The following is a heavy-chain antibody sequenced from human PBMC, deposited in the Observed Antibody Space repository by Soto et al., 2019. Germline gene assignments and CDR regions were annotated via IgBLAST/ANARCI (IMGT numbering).Heavy chain of an antibody. CDR3: AREDDGGDRDYYGLDV. V-gene: IGHV4-30-4*01. CDR1: GGSISTDHYH. Sequence: QVQLQESGPGLVRPSQTLSLTCTVSGGSISTDHYHWTWIRQTPGKGLEWIGYIHYSGSIHFNPSLQSRLSMSVDTTKILFSLKLRSVTAADTAAYFCAREDDGGDRDYYGLDVWGQGTTVTVSS. CDR2: IHYSGSI. J-gene: IGHJ6*02. D-gene: IGHD2-21*02.